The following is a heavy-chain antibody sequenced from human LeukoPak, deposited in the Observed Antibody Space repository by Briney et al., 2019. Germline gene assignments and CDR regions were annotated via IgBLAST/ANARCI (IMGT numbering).Heavy chain of an antibody. V-gene: IGHV3-23*01. D-gene: IGHD3-22*01. CDR2: ISGSGGAT. J-gene: IGHJ4*02. Sequence: GASVKVSCKASGYTFTSYAMSWVRQAPGKGLEWVSVISGSGGATYYADSVKGRFTISRDSSKNTLYLQMNSLRAEDTAVYYCAKGKKDYYESSGYYYLPDYWGQGTLVTVSS. CDR3: AKGKKDYYESSGYYYLPDY. CDR1: GYTFTSYA.